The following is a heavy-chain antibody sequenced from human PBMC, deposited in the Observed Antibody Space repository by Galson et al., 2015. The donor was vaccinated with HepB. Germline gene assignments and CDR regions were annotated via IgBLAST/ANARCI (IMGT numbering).Heavy chain of an antibody. CDR2: ISYDGSNK. V-gene: IGHV3-30-3*01. CDR1: GFTFSSYA. J-gene: IGHJ3*02. CDR3: ARDRGVVPAAM. Sequence: SLRLSCAASGFTFSSYAMHWVRQAPGKGLEWVAVISYDGSNKYYADSVKGRFTISRDNSKNTLYLQMNSLRAEDTAVYYCARDRGVVPAAMWCQGTMVTVSS. D-gene: IGHD2-2*01.